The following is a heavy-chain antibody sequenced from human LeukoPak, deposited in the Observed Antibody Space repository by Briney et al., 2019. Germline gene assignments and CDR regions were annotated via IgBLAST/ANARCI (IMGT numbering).Heavy chain of an antibody. V-gene: IGHV3-53*01. D-gene: IGHD3-10*01. Sequence: GGSLRLSCAASGFTVSSNYVSWVRQAPGKGLEWVSIIYSAGATYYADSVRGRFTISRDNSKHTVSLQMNSLRAEDTAVYYCASGGLGARKYYSDPFHYWGQGTLVTVSS. CDR2: IYSAGAT. CDR1: GFTVSSNY. CDR3: ASGGLGARKYYSDPFHY. J-gene: IGHJ4*02.